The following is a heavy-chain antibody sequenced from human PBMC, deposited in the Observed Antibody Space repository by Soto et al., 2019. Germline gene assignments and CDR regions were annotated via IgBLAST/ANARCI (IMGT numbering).Heavy chain of an antibody. D-gene: IGHD6-13*01. Sequence: EVQLVESGGGLVQPGGSLRLSCAASGFAFSSEWMHWVRQAPGKGLVWVSRIDPYDTGITYADSVKGRFTISRDNAKNTLYLQMNSLRAEDTAVYYCTSGTFGARDSWGQGTLVTVSS. CDR1: GFAFSSEW. J-gene: IGHJ4*02. V-gene: IGHV3-74*01. CDR2: IDPYDTGI. CDR3: TSGTFGARDS.